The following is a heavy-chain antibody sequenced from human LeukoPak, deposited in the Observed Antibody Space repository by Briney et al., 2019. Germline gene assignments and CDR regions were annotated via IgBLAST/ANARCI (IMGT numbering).Heavy chain of an antibody. CDR2: IIPIFGTA. V-gene: IGHV1-69*13. J-gene: IGHJ4*02. CDR1: GYTFTTHY. D-gene: IGHD3-10*01. Sequence: ASVKVSCKASGYTFTTHYIHWVRQAPGQGLEWMGGIIPIFGTANYAQKFQGRVTITADESTSTAYMELSSLRSEDTAVYYCARSPNYYGSGSYYSSFDYWGQGTLVTVSS. CDR3: ARSPNYYGSGSYYSSFDY.